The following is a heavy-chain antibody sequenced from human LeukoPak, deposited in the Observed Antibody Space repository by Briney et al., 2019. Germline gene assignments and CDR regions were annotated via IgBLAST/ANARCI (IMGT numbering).Heavy chain of an antibody. Sequence: GRSLRLSCAASRFTFSTYFMHWVRQAPGKGLEWVADIASDGSHTFYVESVKGRFTISRDNSKNTLYLQMNSLRAEDTAVYFCARERQDTIIHSGAFDIWGQGTMVTVSS. D-gene: IGHD3-10*01. CDR2: IASDGSHT. V-gene: IGHV3-30-3*01. CDR3: ARERQDTIIHSGAFDI. CDR1: RFTFSTYF. J-gene: IGHJ3*02.